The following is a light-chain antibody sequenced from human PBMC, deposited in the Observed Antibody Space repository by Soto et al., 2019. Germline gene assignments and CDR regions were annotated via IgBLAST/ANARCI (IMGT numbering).Light chain of an antibody. CDR1: HSISSW. J-gene: IGKJ1*01. CDR3: QQYNSYSPT. Sequence: DIRMSQSPSAVSASVGDRVTITCRASHSISSWLAWYQQKPGKAPKLLINKASSLESGVPSRFSGSGSGTEFTLTISSLQPDDFATYYCQQYNSYSPTFGQGTMVAI. V-gene: IGKV1-5*03. CDR2: KAS.